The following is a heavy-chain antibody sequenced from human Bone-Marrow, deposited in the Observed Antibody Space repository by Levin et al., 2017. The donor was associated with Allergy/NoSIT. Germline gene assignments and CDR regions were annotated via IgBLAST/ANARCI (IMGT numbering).Heavy chain of an antibody. CDR2: IYSGGST. Sequence: GGSLRLSCAASGFTVSSNYMSWVRQAPGKGLEWVSVIYSGGSTYYADSVKGRFTISRDNSKNTLYLQMNSLRAEDTAVYYCARGYSRDIVVVPADMAPFFFDYWGQGTLVTVSS. CDR3: ARGYSRDIVVVPADMAPFFFDY. CDR1: GFTVSSNY. V-gene: IGHV3-53*01. J-gene: IGHJ4*02. D-gene: IGHD2-2*01.